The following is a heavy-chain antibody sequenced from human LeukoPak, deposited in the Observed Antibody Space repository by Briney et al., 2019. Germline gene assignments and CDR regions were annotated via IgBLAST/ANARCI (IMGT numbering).Heavy chain of an antibody. V-gene: IGHV4-34*01. Sequence: PSETLSLTCAVYGGSFSNYFWSWIRQPPGKGLEWIGGINHIGSTNYNPSLKSRVTISVDTSKNQFSLKLSSVTAADTAVYYCARQRRLNYDYVWGSYRYSHFDYWGQGTLVTVSS. J-gene: IGHJ4*02. CDR1: GGSFSNYF. D-gene: IGHD3-16*02. CDR2: INHIGST. CDR3: ARQRRLNYDYVWGSYRYSHFDY.